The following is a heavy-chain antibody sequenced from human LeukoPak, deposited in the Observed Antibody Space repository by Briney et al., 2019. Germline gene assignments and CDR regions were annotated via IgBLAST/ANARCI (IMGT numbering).Heavy chain of an antibody. Sequence: ASVNVSCTASGYTFTDYYMHWVRQAPGQGLEWMGWINPNSGDTNYAQKFQGRVTMTRDTSISTAYMELSRLRSDDTAVYYCARDLGYDSSGYHYWGQGTRVTVSS. CDR3: ARDLGYDSSGYHY. CDR1: GYTFTDYY. CDR2: INPNSGDT. V-gene: IGHV1-2*02. J-gene: IGHJ4*02. D-gene: IGHD3-22*01.